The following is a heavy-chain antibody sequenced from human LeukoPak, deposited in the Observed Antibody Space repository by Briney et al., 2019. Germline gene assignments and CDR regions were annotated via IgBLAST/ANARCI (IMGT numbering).Heavy chain of an antibody. V-gene: IGHV4-34*01. Sequence: KSSETLSLTCAVYGGSFSGYYWSWIRQPPGKGLEWIGEINHSGSTNYNPSLKSRVTISVDTSKNQFSLKLSSVTAADTAVNYCARVSRGLAYYYDSSGYSYWGQGTLVTVSS. CDR3: ARVSRGLAYYYDSSGYSY. CDR2: INHSGST. D-gene: IGHD3-22*01. CDR1: GGSFSGYY. J-gene: IGHJ4*02.